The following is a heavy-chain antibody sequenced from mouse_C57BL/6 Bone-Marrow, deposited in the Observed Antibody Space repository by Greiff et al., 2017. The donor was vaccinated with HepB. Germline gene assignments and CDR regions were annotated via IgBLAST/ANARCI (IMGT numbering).Heavy chain of an antibody. CDR3: ARGGNGYDDAWFAY. J-gene: IGHJ3*01. CDR2: IRNKANGYTT. Sequence: EVKLVDSGGGLVQPGGSLSLSCAASGFTFTDYYMSWVRQPPGKALEWLGFIRNKANGYTTEYSASVKGRFTISRDNSQSILYLQMNALRAEDSATYYCARGGNGYDDAWFAYWGQGTLVTVSA. D-gene: IGHD2-2*01. CDR1: GFTFTDYY. V-gene: IGHV7-3*01.